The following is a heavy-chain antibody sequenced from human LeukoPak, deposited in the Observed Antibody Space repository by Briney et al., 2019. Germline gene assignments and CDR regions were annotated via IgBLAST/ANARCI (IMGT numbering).Heavy chain of an antibody. CDR2: IGTAGDT. Sequence: GGSLRLSCAASGFTFSSYDMHWVRQATGKGLEWVSAIGTAGDTYYPGSVKGRFTISRENAKNSLYLQMNSLRAGDTAVYYCARATSLGDYDSSGYSYEFFDYWGQGTLVTVSS. J-gene: IGHJ4*02. V-gene: IGHV3-13*01. D-gene: IGHD3-22*01. CDR3: ARATSLGDYDSSGYSYEFFDY. CDR1: GFTFSSYD.